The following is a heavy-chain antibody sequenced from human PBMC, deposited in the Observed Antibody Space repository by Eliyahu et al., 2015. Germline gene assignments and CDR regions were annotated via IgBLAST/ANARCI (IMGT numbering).Heavy chain of an antibody. Sequence: EVQLVESGGTLXQPGGSLXLSCAAXGFTFXSSWMHWXRQAPGKGLVXVSHINSDGSNTIYADSVKGRFTISRDNTKNTLYLQMNGLRAEDTAVYYCAIENNSFDIWGQGTMVTVSS. CDR2: INSDGSNT. V-gene: IGHV3-74*01. CDR1: GFTFXSSW. CDR3: AIENNSFDI. J-gene: IGHJ3*02. D-gene: IGHD1-14*01.